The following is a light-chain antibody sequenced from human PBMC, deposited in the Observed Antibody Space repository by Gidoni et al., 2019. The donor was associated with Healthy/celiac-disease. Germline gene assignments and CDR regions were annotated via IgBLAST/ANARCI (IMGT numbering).Light chain of an antibody. CDR2: DVS. J-gene: IGLJ2*01. Sequence: QSALTQPRPVSGSPGQSVTISCTGTSSDVGGYNYGSWYQQHPGKAPNLMIYDVSKWPSGVPDRFSGSKSGNTASLTISGLQAEDEADYYCCSYAGSYTGVFGGGTKLTVL. V-gene: IGLV2-11*01. CDR3: CSYAGSYTGV. CDR1: SSDVGGYNY.